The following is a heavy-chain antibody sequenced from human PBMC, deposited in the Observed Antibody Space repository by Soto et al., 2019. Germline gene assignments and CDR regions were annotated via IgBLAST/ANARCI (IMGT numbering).Heavy chain of an antibody. J-gene: IGHJ4*02. Sequence: GGSLRLSCAASGFTFSSYEMNWVRQAPGKGLEWVSYISSSGSTIYYADSVKGRFTISRDNAKNSLYLQMNSLRAEDTAVYYCARDSPRCTNGVCISTFDSGGQEPLAPVSS. CDR1: GFTFSSYE. V-gene: IGHV3-48*03. CDR3: ARDSPRCTNGVCISTFDS. CDR2: ISSSGSTI. D-gene: IGHD2-8*01.